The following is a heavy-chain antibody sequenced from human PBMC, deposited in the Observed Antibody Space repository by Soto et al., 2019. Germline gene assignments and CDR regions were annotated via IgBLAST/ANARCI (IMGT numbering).Heavy chain of an antibody. CDR2: ISSSGSTI. V-gene: IGHV3-11*01. Sequence: QVQLVESGGGLVKPGGSLRLSCAASGFTFSDYYMSWIRQAPGKGLEWVSYISSSGSTIYYADSVKGRFTISRDNAKNSLYLQMNRLRDEDTAVYYCAREGVQPWGPRSRGAFDIGVQVQMVTVSS. CDR1: GFTFSDYY. CDR3: AREGVQPWGPRSRGAFDI. J-gene: IGHJ3*02. D-gene: IGHD6-6*01.